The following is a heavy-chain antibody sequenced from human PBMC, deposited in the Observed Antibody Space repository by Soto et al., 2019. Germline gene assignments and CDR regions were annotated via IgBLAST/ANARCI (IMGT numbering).Heavy chain of an antibody. Sequence: QVQLVQSGAEVKKPGASVKVSCKASGYTFTRYDINWVRQATGQGLEWMGWMNPNSGNTGYAQKFQGRVTMPRNTSISTAYMELSSLRSEDTAVYYCARKYPASENWFDPGGQGTLVTVCS. CDR1: GYTFTRYD. CDR2: MNPNSGNT. CDR3: ARKYPASENWFDP. J-gene: IGHJ5*02. V-gene: IGHV1-8*01. D-gene: IGHD2-2*01.